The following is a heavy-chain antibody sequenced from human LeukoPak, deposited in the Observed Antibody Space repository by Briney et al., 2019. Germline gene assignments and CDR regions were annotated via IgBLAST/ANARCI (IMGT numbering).Heavy chain of an antibody. D-gene: IGHD6-19*01. CDR1: GGSISSGDYY. CDR2: IYYSGST. CDR3: ARHHGSGWSLDY. J-gene: IGHJ4*02. Sequence: SQTLSLTCTVSGGSISSGDYYWSWIRQPPGKGLEWIGYIYYSGSTYYNPSLKSRVTISVDTSKNQFSLKLSSVTAADTAVYYCARHHGSGWSLDYWGQGTLVTVSS. V-gene: IGHV4-30-4*08.